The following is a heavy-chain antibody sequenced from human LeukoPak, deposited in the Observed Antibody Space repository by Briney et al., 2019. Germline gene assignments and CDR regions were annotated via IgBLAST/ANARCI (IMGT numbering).Heavy chain of an antibody. J-gene: IGHJ4*02. Sequence: SETLSLTCTVSVVSITTYSHNYDWIRQPPGKGLEWIGGFHFSGAINYNPSLKSRVTIFVDTSKKRISLKLNSVTAADTAVYYCARRYEGSGYAYDYWGQGILVTVSS. CDR3: ARRYEGSGYAYDY. CDR1: VVSITTYSHN. V-gene: IGHV4-39*01. D-gene: IGHD3-22*01. CDR2: FHFSGAI.